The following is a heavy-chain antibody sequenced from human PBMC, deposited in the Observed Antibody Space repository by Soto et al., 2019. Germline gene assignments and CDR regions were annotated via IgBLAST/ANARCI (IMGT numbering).Heavy chain of an antibody. CDR1: GGIFSDFS. J-gene: IGHJ6*01. D-gene: IGHD3-16*02. CDR2: IMPIFGGP. V-gene: IGHV1-69*05. Sequence: SVKVSCKASGGIFSDFSFSWGRQAPGQGLEWMGGIMPIFGGPDYAQNSRGRLTITTDEVTRPAFKVLSSLTSEDTATYYHACSLRMLVIGNYPDDMDVWG. CDR3: ACSLRMLVIGNYPDDMDV.